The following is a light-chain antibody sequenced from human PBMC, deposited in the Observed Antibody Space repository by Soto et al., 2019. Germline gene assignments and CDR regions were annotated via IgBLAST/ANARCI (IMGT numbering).Light chain of an antibody. Sequence: EIVLTQSPGTQSLSPGERATLSCRASQSVSSSYLAWYQQKPGQAPRLLIYEASSRATGIPDRFSGSGSGTDFTLTISRLEPEDFAVYYCQQYGSSPYTFGQGTKLQIK. V-gene: IGKV3-20*01. CDR2: EAS. J-gene: IGKJ2*01. CDR1: QSVSSSY. CDR3: QQYGSSPYT.